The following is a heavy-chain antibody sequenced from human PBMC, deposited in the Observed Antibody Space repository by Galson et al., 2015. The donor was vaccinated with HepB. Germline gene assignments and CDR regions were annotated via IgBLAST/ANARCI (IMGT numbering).Heavy chain of an antibody. J-gene: IGHJ4*02. V-gene: IGHV3-30*04. CDR3: AREGGYYDYVWGSYRPFYFDY. D-gene: IGHD3-16*02. CDR1: GFTFSSYA. Sequence: SLRLSCAASGFTFSSYAMHWVRQAPGKGLEWVAVIPYDGSNKYYADSVKGRFTISRDNSKNTLYLQMNSLRAEDTAVYYCAREGGYYDYVWGSYRPFYFDYWGQGTLVTVSS. CDR2: IPYDGSNK.